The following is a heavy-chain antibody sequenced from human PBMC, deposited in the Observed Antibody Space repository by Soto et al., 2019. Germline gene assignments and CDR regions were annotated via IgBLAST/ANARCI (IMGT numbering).Heavy chain of an antibody. J-gene: IGHJ4*02. CDR1: GGSISSGHNY. V-gene: IGHV4-31*03. CDR2: IYHSGST. CDR3: ARVGSVANPPFDY. Sequence: PSETLSLTCTVSGGSISSGHNYWSWIRQHPGKGLEWIGYIYHSGSTDYNPSLKSRVTISVDTSKNQFSLKLSSVTAADTAVYYCARVGSVANPPFDYWGQGTLVTVSS.